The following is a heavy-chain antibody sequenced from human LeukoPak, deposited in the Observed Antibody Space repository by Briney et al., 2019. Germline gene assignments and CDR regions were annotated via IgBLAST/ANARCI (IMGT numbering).Heavy chain of an antibody. CDR1: GYTFTGYY. Sequence: GASVKVSCKGSGYTFTGYYMHWVRQAPGQGLEWMGWINPNSGGTNYAQKFQGRVTMTRDTSISTAYMELSRLRSDDTAVYYCARGLYSYGQYYFDYWGQGTLVTVSS. D-gene: IGHD5-18*01. J-gene: IGHJ4*02. CDR2: INPNSGGT. V-gene: IGHV1-2*02. CDR3: ARGLYSYGQYYFDY.